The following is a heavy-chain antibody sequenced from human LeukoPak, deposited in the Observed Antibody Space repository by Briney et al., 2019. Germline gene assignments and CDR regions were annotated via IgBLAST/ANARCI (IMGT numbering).Heavy chain of an antibody. CDR3: ARGYSLDY. CDR1: GGSLSSGDYY. J-gene: IGHJ4*02. CDR2: IYYSGST. V-gene: IGHV4-30-4*01. D-gene: IGHD5-18*01. Sequence: SQTLSLTCTVSGGSLSSGDYYWSWIRQPPGKGLEWIGYIYYSGSTYYTPPLRGRVTISVDTSKNQFSLNLSSVTAADTAVYYCARGYSLDYWGQGTLVTVSS.